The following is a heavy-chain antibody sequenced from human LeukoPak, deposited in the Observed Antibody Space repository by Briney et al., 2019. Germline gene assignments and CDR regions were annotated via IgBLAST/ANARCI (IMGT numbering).Heavy chain of an antibody. CDR3: AKEKAHAHPVDY. Sequence: PGGSLRLSCVASGCTFSNYGMHWARQAPGKGLEWVAVISSDERTTYYADSVKGRFTISRDLSKSTLYLQMDSLTGEDTAVYYCAKEKAHAHPVDYWGQGTLVTVSS. J-gene: IGHJ4*02. CDR1: GCTFSNYG. V-gene: IGHV3-30*18. CDR2: ISSDERTT.